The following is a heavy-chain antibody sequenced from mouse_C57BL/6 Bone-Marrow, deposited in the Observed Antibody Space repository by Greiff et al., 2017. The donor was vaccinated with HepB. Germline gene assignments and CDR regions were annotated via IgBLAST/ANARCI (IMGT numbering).Heavy chain of an antibody. J-gene: IGHJ2*01. CDR2: IYPRSGNT. CDR1: GYTFTSYG. Sequence: VHLVESGAELARPGASVKLSCKASGYTFTSYGISWVKQRTGQGLEWIGEIYPRSGNTYYNEKFKGKATLTADKSSSTAYMELRSLTSEDSAVYFCARRLRRDFDYWGQGTTLTVSS. V-gene: IGHV1-81*01. D-gene: IGHD2-4*01. CDR3: ARRLRRDFDY.